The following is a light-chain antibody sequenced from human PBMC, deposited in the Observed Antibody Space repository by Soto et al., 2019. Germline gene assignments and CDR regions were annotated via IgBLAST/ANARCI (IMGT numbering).Light chain of an antibody. CDR3: QQYGSSPGT. J-gene: IGKJ1*01. CDR2: GAS. Sequence: IMLTQSPGTLSLSPGERATLSCRASQSVNSNYLAWYRQKPGQAPRLLIYGASSRATGIPDRFSGSGSGTDFILTINRLEPEDFAVYYCQQYGSSPGTFGQGTKVDIK. V-gene: IGKV3-20*01. CDR1: QSVNSNY.